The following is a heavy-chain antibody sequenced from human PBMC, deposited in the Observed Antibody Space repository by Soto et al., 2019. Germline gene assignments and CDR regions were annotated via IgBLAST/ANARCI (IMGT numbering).Heavy chain of an antibody. V-gene: IGHV3-21*01. CDR2: ISSSSSYI. J-gene: IGHJ3*02. CDR1: GFTFSSYS. CDR3: ARDLTTVTTSGAFDI. Sequence: EVQLVESGGGLVKPGGSLRLSCAASGFTFSSYSMNWVRQAPGKGLEWVSSISSSSSYIYYADSVKGRFTISRDNAKNSLDLQMNSLRAEDKAVYYCARDLTTVTTSGAFDIWGQGTMVTVSS. D-gene: IGHD4-17*01.